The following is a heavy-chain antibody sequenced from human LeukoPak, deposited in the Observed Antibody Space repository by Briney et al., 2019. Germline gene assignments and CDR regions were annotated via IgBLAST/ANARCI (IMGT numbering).Heavy chain of an antibody. Sequence: SETLSLTCTVSGGAISSYYWSWIRQPPGKGLEWIGYIYYSGSTNYNPSLKRRVTISVDTSKNQFSLKLSSVTAADTAVYYCARRNLSGRNLAEYFQHWGQGTQVIV. CDR1: GGAISSYY. CDR3: ARRNLSGRNLAEYFQH. CDR2: IYYSGST. D-gene: IGHD1-14*01. V-gene: IGHV4-59*08. J-gene: IGHJ1*01.